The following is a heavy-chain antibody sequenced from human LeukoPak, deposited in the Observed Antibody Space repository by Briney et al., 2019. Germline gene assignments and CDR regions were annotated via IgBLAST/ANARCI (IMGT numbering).Heavy chain of an antibody. V-gene: IGHV5-51*01. CDR2: IYPGNSDT. Sequence: GESLKISCKASGYSYTSYWIGWVRQMPGKGLEWMGIIYPGNSDTRYSPSFQGQVTISADKSISTAYLQWSSLKASDTAMYYCARGREYYYGTSGYFYFDYWGQGTLATVSS. J-gene: IGHJ4*02. D-gene: IGHD3-22*01. CDR1: GYSYTSYW. CDR3: ARGREYYYGTSGYFYFDY.